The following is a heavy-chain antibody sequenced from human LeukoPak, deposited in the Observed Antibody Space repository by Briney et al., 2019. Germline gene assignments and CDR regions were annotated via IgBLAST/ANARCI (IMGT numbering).Heavy chain of an antibody. CDR3: ARESPSPGIAAT. J-gene: IGHJ5*02. D-gene: IGHD6-13*01. CDR2: IYYSGST. Sequence: PSETLSLTCTVSGGSISSSSYYWGWIRQPPGKGLEWIGSIYYSGSTYYNPSLKSRVTISVDTSKNQFSLKLSSVTAADTAVYYCARESPSPGIAATWGQGTLVTVSS. CDR1: GGSISSSSYY. V-gene: IGHV4-39*07.